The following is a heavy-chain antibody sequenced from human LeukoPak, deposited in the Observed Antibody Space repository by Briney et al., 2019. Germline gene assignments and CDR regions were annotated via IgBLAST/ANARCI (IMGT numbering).Heavy chain of an antibody. J-gene: IGHJ4*02. CDR2: LRGDTGDT. CDR3: ARVRDNACDY. V-gene: IGHV1-2*02. Sequence: ASVTVSCKTSGYMVSDYYMHWVRQAPGQGLEWMGWLRGDTGDTDSPQKFKGRVTMTRDTATNTAYMQLSRLTYDDTAMYLCARVRDNACDYWGQGTLVIVSS. CDR1: GYMVSDYY. D-gene: IGHD2-2*01.